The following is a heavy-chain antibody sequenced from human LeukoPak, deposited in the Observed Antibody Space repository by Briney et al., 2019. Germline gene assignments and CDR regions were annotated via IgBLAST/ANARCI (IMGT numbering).Heavy chain of an antibody. J-gene: IGHJ4*02. V-gene: IGHV4-4*07. CDR1: DDSINTYY. CDR3: ARVSRNFDAYYFDY. Sequence: SETLSLTCTVSDDSINTYYWSWIRKPAGKGLEWIGLFYASGSSAYNPSLKSRVTMPIDTSKNQFSLRLTSVTAADTAVYYCARVSRNFDAYYFDYWGQGALVTVSS. CDR2: FYASGSS. D-gene: IGHD3-9*01.